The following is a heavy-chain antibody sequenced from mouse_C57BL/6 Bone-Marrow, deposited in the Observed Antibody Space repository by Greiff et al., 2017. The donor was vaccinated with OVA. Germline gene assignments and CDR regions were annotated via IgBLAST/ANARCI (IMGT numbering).Heavy chain of an antibody. J-gene: IGHJ4*01. Sequence: VQLQQPGAELVRPGTSVKLSCKASGYTFTSYWMHWVKQRPGQGLEWIGVIDPSDSYTNYNQKFKGKATLTVDTSSSTAYMQLSSLTSEDSAVYYCARLYDGYAMDYWGQGTSVTVSS. CDR2: IDPSDSYT. CDR3: ARLYDGYAMDY. V-gene: IGHV1-59*01. D-gene: IGHD2-3*01. CDR1: GYTFTSYW.